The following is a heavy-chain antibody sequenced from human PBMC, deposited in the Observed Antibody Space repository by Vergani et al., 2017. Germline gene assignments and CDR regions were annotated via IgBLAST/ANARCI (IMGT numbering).Heavy chain of an antibody. D-gene: IGHD2-21*02. CDR2: IYSGGST. J-gene: IGHJ2*01. V-gene: IGHV3-53*01. CDR1: GFTVSSNY. Sequence: EVQLVESGGGLIQPGGSLRLSCAASGFTVSSNYMSWVRQAPGKGLEWVSVIYSGGSTYYADSVKGRFTISRDNSKNTLYLQMNSLRAEDTAVYYCARTGHTEYCGGDCYSFWYFDLWGRGTLVTVSS. CDR3: ARTGHTEYCGGDCYSFWYFDL.